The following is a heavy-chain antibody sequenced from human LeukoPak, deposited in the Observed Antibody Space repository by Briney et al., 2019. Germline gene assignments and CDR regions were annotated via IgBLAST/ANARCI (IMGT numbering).Heavy chain of an antibody. Sequence: PGGSLRLSCAASGFSVSSYEMNWVRQAPGKGLEWISYISSSDCVKLYADSVKGRFTISRDNAKNSLHLQMNNLRAEDTAVYYCARDWLRLGYWGQGTLVTVSS. J-gene: IGHJ4*02. V-gene: IGHV3-48*03. CDR2: ISSSDCVK. CDR3: ARDWLRLGY. CDR1: GFSVSSYE. D-gene: IGHD5-12*01.